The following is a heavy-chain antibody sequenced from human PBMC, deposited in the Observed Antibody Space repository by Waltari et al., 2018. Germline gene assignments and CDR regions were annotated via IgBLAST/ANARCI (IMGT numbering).Heavy chain of an antibody. J-gene: IGHJ4*02. V-gene: IGHV3-21*01. CDR2: ISSSSSYI. CDR1: GFTFSSYS. Sequence: EVHLVESGGGLVKPGGSLRLSCAASGFTFSSYSINWVRQAPGKGLGWVSSISSSSSYIYYADSVKGRFTISRDNAKNSLYLQMNSLRAEDTAVYYCARDRLYNWNYVEYWGQGTLVTVSS. D-gene: IGHD1-20*01. CDR3: ARDRLYNWNYVEY.